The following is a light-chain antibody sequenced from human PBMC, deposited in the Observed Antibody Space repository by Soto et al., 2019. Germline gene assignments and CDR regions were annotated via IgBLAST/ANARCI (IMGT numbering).Light chain of an antibody. CDR3: QQYGNSSPLT. V-gene: IGKV3-20*01. J-gene: IGKJ4*01. CDR1: QSVSSTY. CDR2: GAS. Sequence: EIVLTQSPGTLSLSPGERATLSCRASQSVSSTYLAWYQQKPGQGPRLLIYGASSRATGIPDRFSGSGSGTDFTLTISRLEPEDFAVYYCQQYGNSSPLTFGGGTKVDI.